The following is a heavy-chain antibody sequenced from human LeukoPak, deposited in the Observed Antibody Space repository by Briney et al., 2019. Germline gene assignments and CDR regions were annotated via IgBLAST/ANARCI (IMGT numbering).Heavy chain of an antibody. CDR3: ASLYYYDSSGYYDY. D-gene: IGHD3-22*01. J-gene: IGHJ4*02. Sequence: ASVKVSCKASGYTFTSYGISWVRQAPGQGLEWMGRINPNSGGTNYAQKFQGRVTMTRDTSISTAYMELSRLRSDDTAVYYCASLYYYDSSGYYDYWGQGTLATVSS. CDR1: GYTFTSYG. V-gene: IGHV1-2*06. CDR2: INPNSGGT.